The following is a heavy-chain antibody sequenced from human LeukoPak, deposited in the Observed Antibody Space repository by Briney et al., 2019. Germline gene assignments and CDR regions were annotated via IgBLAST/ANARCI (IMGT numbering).Heavy chain of an antibody. D-gene: IGHD3-10*01. J-gene: IGHJ4*02. Sequence: GGSLRLSCAASGFTFSSYWMSWVRQAPGKGLESVANIKQDGSEKYYVDSVKGRFTISRDNAKNSLYLQMNSLRAEDTAVYYCARDPIYYYGSGSYEGDDYWGQGTLVTVSS. CDR3: ARDPIYYYGSGSYEGDDY. CDR2: IKQDGSEK. V-gene: IGHV3-7*01. CDR1: GFTFSSYW.